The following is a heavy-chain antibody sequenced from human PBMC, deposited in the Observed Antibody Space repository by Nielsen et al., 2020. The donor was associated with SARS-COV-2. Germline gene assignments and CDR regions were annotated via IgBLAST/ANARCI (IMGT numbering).Heavy chain of an antibody. D-gene: IGHD3-22*01. CDR3: ARDSSGTYRRVDY. J-gene: IGHJ4*02. Sequence: ASVKVSCKASGYTFTSYPIHWVRQAPGQRLEWMGWINAGNGNTKYSQKFQGRVTITRDTSATTAYMELSSLRSDDTAVYYCARDSSGTYRRVDYWGQGTLVTVSS. CDR2: INAGNGNT. CDR1: GYTFTSYP. V-gene: IGHV1-3*01.